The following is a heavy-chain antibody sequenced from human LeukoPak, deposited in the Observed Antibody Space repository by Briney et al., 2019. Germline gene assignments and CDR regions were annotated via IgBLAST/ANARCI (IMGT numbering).Heavy chain of an antibody. Sequence: SETLSLTCTVSGGSISSSSYYWGWIRQPPGKGLEWIGSIYYSGSTYYNPSLKSRVTISVDTSKNQFSLKLSSVTPADTAVYYCARDDYVWGSAYGYWGQGTLVTVSS. CDR1: GGSISSSSYY. CDR2: IYYSGST. D-gene: IGHD3-16*01. J-gene: IGHJ4*02. CDR3: ARDDYVWGSAYGY. V-gene: IGHV4-39*07.